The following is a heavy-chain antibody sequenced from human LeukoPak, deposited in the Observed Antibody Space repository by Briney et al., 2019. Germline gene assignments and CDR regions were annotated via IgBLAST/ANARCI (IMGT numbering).Heavy chain of an antibody. Sequence: GGSLRLSCATSGFTFSDYGMNWARQAPGKGLEWVASINHNGNVNYYVDSVKGRFTISRDNAKNSLYLQMSNLRAEDTAVYFCARGGGLDVWGQGATVTVSS. V-gene: IGHV3-7*03. CDR2: INHNGNVN. J-gene: IGHJ6*02. CDR3: ARGGGLDV. CDR1: GFTFSDYG. D-gene: IGHD3-16*01.